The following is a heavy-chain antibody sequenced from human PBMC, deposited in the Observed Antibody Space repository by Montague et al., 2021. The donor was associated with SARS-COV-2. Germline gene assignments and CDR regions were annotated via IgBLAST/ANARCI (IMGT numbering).Heavy chain of an antibody. J-gene: IGHJ4*02. V-gene: IGHV4-59*02. D-gene: IGHD6-19*01. CDR2: IYYSGST. Sequence: SETLSLTCTVSGGSVSSSYWSWIRQPPGKGLEWIAYIYYSGSTDYNPSLKSRVTISVDTSKNQFSLKLTSVTAADTAVYYCAGTEGRGWSQEFDYWGQGTLVTVSS. CDR3: AGTEGRGWSQEFDY. CDR1: GGSVSSSY.